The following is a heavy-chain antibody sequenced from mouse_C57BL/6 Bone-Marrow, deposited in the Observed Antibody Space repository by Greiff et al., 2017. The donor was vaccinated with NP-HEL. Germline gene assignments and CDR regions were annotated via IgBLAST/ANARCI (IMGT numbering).Heavy chain of an antibody. CDR1: GFTFSSYT. CDR3: ARQGDYPLDY. CDR2: ISGGGGNT. Sequence: DVKLVESGGGLVKPGGSLKLSCAASGFTFSSYTMSWVRQTPEKRLEWVATISGGGGNTYYPDSVKGRFTISRDNATNTLYLQMSSLRSEDTALYYCARQGDYPLDYWGQGTSVTVSS. V-gene: IGHV5-9*01. J-gene: IGHJ4*01.